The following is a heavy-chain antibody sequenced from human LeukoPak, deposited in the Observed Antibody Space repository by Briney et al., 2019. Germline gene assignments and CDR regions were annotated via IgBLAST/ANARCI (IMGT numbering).Heavy chain of an antibody. CDR2: IYTSGST. D-gene: IGHD2-2*02. Sequence: SETLSLTCTVSGGSISSYYWSWIRQPAGKGLEWIGPIYTSGSTNYNPSLKSRATMSLDTSKNQFSLTLSSVTAADTAVYYCARERYCSSTSCYIGRAFDIWGQGTMVTVSS. CDR3: ARERYCSSTSCYIGRAFDI. CDR1: GGSISSYY. V-gene: IGHV4-4*07. J-gene: IGHJ3*02.